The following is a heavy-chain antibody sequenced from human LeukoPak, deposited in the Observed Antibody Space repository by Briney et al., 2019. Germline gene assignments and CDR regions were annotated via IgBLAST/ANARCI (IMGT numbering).Heavy chain of an antibody. CDR2: ISAYNGNT. J-gene: IGHJ6*02. Sequence: GASVKVSCKASGYTFTSYGISWVRQAPGQGLEWMGWISAYNGNTNYAQKLQGRVTMTTHTSTSTAYMDLRSLRSDDTAVYYCARSRSGRGMDVWGQGTTVTVSS. V-gene: IGHV1-18*01. CDR3: ARSRSGRGMDV. D-gene: IGHD5-12*01. CDR1: GYTFTSYG.